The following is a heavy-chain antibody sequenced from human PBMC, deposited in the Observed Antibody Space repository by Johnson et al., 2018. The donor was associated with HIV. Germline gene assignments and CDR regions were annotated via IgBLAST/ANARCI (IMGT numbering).Heavy chain of an antibody. Sequence: VQLVESGGGVVQPGRSLRLSCATSGFTFSSYWMSWVRQAPGKGLEWVANIKQDGSEKYYVDSVKGRFIISRDNAKNSLYLQMNSLRAEDTAVYYCARVGATAAFDIWGQGTMVTVSS. D-gene: IGHD1-26*01. CDR1: GFTFSSYW. J-gene: IGHJ3*02. CDR3: ARVGATAAFDI. CDR2: IKQDGSEK. V-gene: IGHV3-7*03.